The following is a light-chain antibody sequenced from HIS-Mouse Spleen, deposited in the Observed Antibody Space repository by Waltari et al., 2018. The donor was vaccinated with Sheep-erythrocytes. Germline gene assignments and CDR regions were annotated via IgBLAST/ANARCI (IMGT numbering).Light chain of an antibody. Sequence: QSALTQPRSVSGSPGQSVTISCTGTSSDVGGYNYVSWYQPHPGKAPKLMIYDVSKRPSGVTDRFSGSKSGNTASLTISGLQAEDEADYYCCSYAGSYNHVFGTGTKVTVL. CDR3: CSYAGSYNHV. CDR2: DVS. J-gene: IGLJ1*01. CDR1: SSDVGGYNY. V-gene: IGLV2-11*01.